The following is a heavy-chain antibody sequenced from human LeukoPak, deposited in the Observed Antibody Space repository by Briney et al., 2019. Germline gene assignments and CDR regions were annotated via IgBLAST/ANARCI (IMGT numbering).Heavy chain of an antibody. V-gene: IGHV1-69*04. D-gene: IGHD2-15*01. CDR1: GDTFIPYT. J-gene: IGHJ4*02. Sequence: SVKVSCKASGDTFIPYTFSWVRQAPGQGLEWIGRIIPSLDVANYAHKFQGRVTLSVDRDTATTYMEVTSLRSEDTAIYYRARDHCSPGTCLGGHWGQGTLVTVSS. CDR3: ARDHCSPGTCLGGH. CDR2: IIPSLDVA.